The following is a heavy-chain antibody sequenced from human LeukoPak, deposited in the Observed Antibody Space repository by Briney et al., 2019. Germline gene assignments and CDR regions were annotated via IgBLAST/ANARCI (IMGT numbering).Heavy chain of an antibody. CDR1: GFIFSDFS. CDR3: AKGPLLWD. V-gene: IGHV3-7*01. Sequence: GGSLRLSCGASGFIFSDFSMSWVRQTPGKGLEWVAKMKEYGTEIFYVDSVKGRFTISRDNAKNLLYLQMNSLRVEDTAVYYCAKGPLLWDWGQGTLVTVSS. D-gene: IGHD2/OR15-2a*01. CDR2: MKEYGTEI. J-gene: IGHJ4*02.